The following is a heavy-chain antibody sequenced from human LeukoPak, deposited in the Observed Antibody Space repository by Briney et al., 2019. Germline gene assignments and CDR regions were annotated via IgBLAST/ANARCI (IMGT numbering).Heavy chain of an antibody. D-gene: IGHD1-26*01. V-gene: IGHV3-21*01. CDR2: ISSSSSYI. CDR1: GFTFSSYS. J-gene: IGHJ5*02. CDR3: ARGSPWELRISYNWFDP. Sequence: GGSLRLSWAASGFTFSSYSMNWVRQAPEKGLEWVSSISSSSSYIYYADSEKGRFTISRDNAKNSLYLQMNSLGAEDTAVYYCARGSPWELRISYNWFDPWGQGTLVTVSS.